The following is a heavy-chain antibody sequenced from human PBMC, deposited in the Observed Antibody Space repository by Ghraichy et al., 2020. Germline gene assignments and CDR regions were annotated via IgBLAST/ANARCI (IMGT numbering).Heavy chain of an antibody. Sequence: SETLSLTCTVSGYSISSGYYWGWIRQPPGKGLEWIGSIYHSGTTYYNPSLKSRVTISVDTSKNQFSLRLNSVTVADTAVFYCARVSAADINYFYYYYYMDVWGKGTTVTVSS. CDR1: GYSISSGYY. J-gene: IGHJ6*03. CDR3: ARVSAADINYFYYYYYMDV. D-gene: IGHD6-13*01. V-gene: IGHV4-38-2*02. CDR2: IYHSGTT.